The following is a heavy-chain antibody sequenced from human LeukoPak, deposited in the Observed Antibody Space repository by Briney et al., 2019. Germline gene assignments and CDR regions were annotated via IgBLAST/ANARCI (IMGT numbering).Heavy chain of an antibody. J-gene: IGHJ5*02. V-gene: IGHV3-30*02. CDR3: AKGTHYYDSSGYLNWFDP. CDR1: GFTFSSYG. Sequence: GGSLRLSCAASGFTFSSYGMHWVRQAPGKGLEWVAFIRYDGSNKYYADSVKGRFTISRGNSKNTLYLQMNSLRAEDTAVYYCAKGTHYYDSSGYLNWFDPWGQGTLVTVSS. CDR2: IRYDGSNK. D-gene: IGHD3-22*01.